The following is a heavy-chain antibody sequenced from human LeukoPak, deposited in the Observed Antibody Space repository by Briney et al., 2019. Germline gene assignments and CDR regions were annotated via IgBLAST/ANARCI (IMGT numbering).Heavy chain of an antibody. CDR1: GASITSSHW. CDR2: IHDSGTT. CDR3: ATYFYGDYATHYFDF. Sequence: SGTLSLTCAVSGASITSSHWWSWARQPPGKGLEWIGEIHDSGTTTYKPSLKSRVTMSLDKSNNQISLKLTSVTAADSAVYYCATYFYGDYATHYFDFWGQGTLVTVSS. J-gene: IGHJ4*02. D-gene: IGHD4-17*01. V-gene: IGHV4-4*02.